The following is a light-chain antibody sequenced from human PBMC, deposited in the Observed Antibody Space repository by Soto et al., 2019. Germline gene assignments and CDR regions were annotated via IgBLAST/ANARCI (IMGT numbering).Light chain of an antibody. J-gene: IGKJ5*01. CDR2: DAS. V-gene: IGKV1-13*02. CDR3: QQFNTYIT. CDR1: QGISSA. Sequence: AIQFTQSPSSLSASVGDGVAITCRASQGISSALAWYQQKPGKAPKLLIYDASSLESGVPSRLSGSGSGTDFTLTISSLQPEDFATYYCQQFNTYITFGQGTRLEIK.